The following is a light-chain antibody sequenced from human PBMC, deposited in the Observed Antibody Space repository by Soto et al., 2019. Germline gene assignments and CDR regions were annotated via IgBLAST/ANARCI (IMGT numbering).Light chain of an antibody. CDR3: QQGYSYAYA. V-gene: IGKV1-9*01. J-gene: IGKJ2*01. CDR1: QGIGTD. Sequence: IQLTQSPYSLSASVGDRVTFTCRSRQGIGTDLAWYQQKPGIAPKLLIYCASTLQSGVPSRFSGSGSGAYFTLTISSLQPEDFATYYGQQGYSYAYAFGPGTKLQIK. CDR2: CAS.